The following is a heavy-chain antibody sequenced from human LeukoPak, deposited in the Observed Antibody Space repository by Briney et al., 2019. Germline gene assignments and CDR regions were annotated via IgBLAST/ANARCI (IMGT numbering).Heavy chain of an antibody. Sequence: GSLRLSCAASGFTFSSYAMSWVRQAPGKGLEWVSAISGSGGSTYYADSVKGRFTISRDNSKNTLYLQTNSLRAEDTAVYYCARDPGYSRPSSYGYFDHWGQGTLATVSS. J-gene: IGHJ4*02. CDR1: GFTFSSYA. CDR3: ARDPGYSRPSSYGYFDH. D-gene: IGHD1-26*01. V-gene: IGHV3-23*01. CDR2: ISGSGGST.